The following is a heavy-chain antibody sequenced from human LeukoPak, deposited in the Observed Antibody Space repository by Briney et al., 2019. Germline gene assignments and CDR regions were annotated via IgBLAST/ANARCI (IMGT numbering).Heavy chain of an antibody. Sequence: PSETLSLTCTVSGDSISSYYWSWIRQPPGKGLEWIGYIYYSGSTKYNPSLKSRVTISVDTSKYQFSLKLSSVTAADTAVYYCARDRQATTAYDAFDIWGRGTMVTVSS. CDR3: ARDRQATTAYDAFDI. CDR1: GDSISSYY. D-gene: IGHD4-17*01. V-gene: IGHV4-59*01. J-gene: IGHJ3*02. CDR2: IYYSGST.